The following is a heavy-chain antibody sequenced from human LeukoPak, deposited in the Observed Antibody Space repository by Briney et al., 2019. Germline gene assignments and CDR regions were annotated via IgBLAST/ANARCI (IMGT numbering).Heavy chain of an antibody. J-gene: IGHJ5*02. D-gene: IGHD3-3*01. CDR3: ARDPGGTVRFLEWFRFDP. CDR1: GGSISSSSYY. V-gene: IGHV4-39*07. CDR2: IYYSGST. Sequence: SETLSLTCTVSGGSISSSSYYWGWIRQPPGKGLEWIGSIYYSGSTYYNPSLKSRVTISVDTSKNQFSLKLSSVTAADTAAYYCARDPGGTVRFLEWFRFDPWGQGTLVTVSS.